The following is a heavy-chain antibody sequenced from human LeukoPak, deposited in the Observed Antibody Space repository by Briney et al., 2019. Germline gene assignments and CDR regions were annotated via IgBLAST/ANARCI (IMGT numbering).Heavy chain of an antibody. CDR1: GGSISSYY. D-gene: IGHD2-15*01. CDR3: ARAVAAHNYYYYYYMDV. CDR2: IYYSEST. V-gene: IGHV4-59*01. J-gene: IGHJ6*03. Sequence: PSETLSLTCTVSGGSISSYYWSSLRQPPGKGLEWIGYIYYSESTNYNPSLKSRVTISVDTSKNQFSLKLSSVTAADTAVYYCARAVAAHNYYYYYYMDVWGKGTTVTVSS.